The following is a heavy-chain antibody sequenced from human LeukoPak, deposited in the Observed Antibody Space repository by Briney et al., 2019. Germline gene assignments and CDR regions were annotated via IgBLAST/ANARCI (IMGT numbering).Heavy chain of an antibody. D-gene: IGHD1-26*01. CDR2: IYSGGST. J-gene: IGHJ3*02. Sequence: GGSLRLSCAASGFTVRNNYMSWVRQAPGKGLEWVSVIYSGGSTYYADSVKGRFTFSKDNSKNTLCLQMTNLRVEDTAAYYCARGVGQDAFDIWGQGTMVTVSS. V-gene: IGHV3-53*01. CDR3: ARGVGQDAFDI. CDR1: GFTVRNNY.